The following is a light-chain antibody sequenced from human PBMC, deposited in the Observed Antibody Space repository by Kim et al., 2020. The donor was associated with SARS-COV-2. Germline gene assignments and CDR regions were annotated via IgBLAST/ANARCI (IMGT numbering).Light chain of an antibody. V-gene: IGKV1-33*01. Sequence: DIQMTQSPSSLSASVGDRVTITCQASQGISKFLNWYQQKPGKAPRLLIYDASKLETGVPSRFSGSGSGTDFTFTISSLQPEDIATYFCQQYDSLPITFGQGTRLEIK. CDR2: DAS. J-gene: IGKJ5*01. CDR1: QGISKF. CDR3: QQYDSLPIT.